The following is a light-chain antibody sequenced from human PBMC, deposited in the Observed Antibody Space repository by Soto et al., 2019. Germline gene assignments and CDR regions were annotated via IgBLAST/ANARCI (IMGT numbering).Light chain of an antibody. CDR2: DAS. V-gene: IGKV3-11*01. Sequence: EIVLTQSPATLSLSPGERATLSCRASQSVSSYLAWYQQKPGQAPRLLIYDASNRATGIPARFSGSGSGTDFTLTISSLNPEDFAVYYCQQSSNWPGTFGQGTKVEIK. J-gene: IGKJ1*01. CDR1: QSVSSY. CDR3: QQSSNWPGT.